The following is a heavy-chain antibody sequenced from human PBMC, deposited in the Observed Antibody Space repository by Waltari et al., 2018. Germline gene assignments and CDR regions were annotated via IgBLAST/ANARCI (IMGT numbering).Heavy chain of an antibody. CDR1: GGSFSGYY. D-gene: IGHD1-26*01. J-gene: IGHJ4*02. CDR3: ASGIEWGY. V-gene: IGHV4-34*01. Sequence: QVQLQQWGAGLLKPSETLSLTCAVYGGSFSGYYWSWIRQPPGKGLEWIGEINHSGSTNSNPSLKSRVTISVDTSKNQFSLKRSSVTAADTAVYYCASGIEWGYWGQGTLVTVSS. CDR2: INHSGST.